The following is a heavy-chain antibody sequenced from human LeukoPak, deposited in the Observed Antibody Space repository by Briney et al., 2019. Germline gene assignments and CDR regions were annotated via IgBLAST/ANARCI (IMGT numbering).Heavy chain of an antibody. D-gene: IGHD2-2*01. Sequence: GGSLRLSCAASGFTFSSYAMSWVRQAPGKGLEWFSAISGSGGSTYYADSVKGRFTISRDNSKNTLYLQMNSLRAEDTAVYYCAKFGGVVVPAATTTDYWGQGTLVTVSS. J-gene: IGHJ4*02. CDR2: ISGSGGST. CDR3: AKFGGVVVPAATTTDY. CDR1: GFTFSSYA. V-gene: IGHV3-23*01.